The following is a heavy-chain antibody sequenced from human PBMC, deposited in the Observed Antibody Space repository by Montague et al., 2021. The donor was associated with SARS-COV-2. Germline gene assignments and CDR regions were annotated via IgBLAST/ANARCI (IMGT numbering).Heavy chain of an antibody. V-gene: IGHV2-70*01. CDR2: IDWDDDK. CDR3: ARDILTGYLYGMDV. Sequence: PALVKSTQTLTLTCTFSGFSLSTSGMCVSWIRQPPGKALEWLALIDWDDDKYYSTSLKTRLTISKDTSKNQVVLTMTNMDPVDTATYYCARDILTGYLYGMDVWGQGTTVTVSS. CDR1: GFSLSTSGMC. D-gene: IGHD3-9*01. J-gene: IGHJ6*02.